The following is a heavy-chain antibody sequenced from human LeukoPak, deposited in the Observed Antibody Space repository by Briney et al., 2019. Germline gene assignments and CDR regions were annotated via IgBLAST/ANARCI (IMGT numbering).Heavy chain of an antibody. J-gene: IGHJ4*02. Sequence: SETLSLTCNVSGVSVSTSHWNWIRQRPGKGLEWIGCLSYTGKTDYNPSLKSRVSISLGSSNNHFSLRLTSVTAADTAVYYCSEGYFEPFDHWGQGILVTVSS. CDR1: GVSVSTSH. CDR2: LSYTGKT. V-gene: IGHV4-59*02. D-gene: IGHD2/OR15-2a*01. CDR3: SEGYFEPFDH.